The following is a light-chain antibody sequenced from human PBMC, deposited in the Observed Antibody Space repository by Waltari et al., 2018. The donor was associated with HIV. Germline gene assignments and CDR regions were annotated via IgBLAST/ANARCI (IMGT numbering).Light chain of an antibody. Sequence: QSALTQPPSASGFPGQSVTISCTGTSSDVGSSNYVAWYQQYPGKAPKLLIYEITKLPAGVPDRFSGSTSGNTASLTVSGLQAEDEADYYCSSSAGGDTLVFGGGTKLTVL. V-gene: IGLV2-8*01. J-gene: IGLJ3*02. CDR3: SSSAGGDTLV. CDR2: EIT. CDR1: SSDVGSSNY.